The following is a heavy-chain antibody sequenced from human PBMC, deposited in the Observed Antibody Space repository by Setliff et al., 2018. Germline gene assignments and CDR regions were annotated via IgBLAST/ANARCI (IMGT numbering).Heavy chain of an antibody. CDR1: GYSFQRYG. CDR2: ISSYNGNA. D-gene: IGHD3-22*01. J-gene: IGHJ3*02. Sequence: ASVKVSCKVSGYSFQRYGINWLRQAPGQGLEWLGWISSYNGNAKYAQTVQDRIRVTTDTSTSTSYMELRSLRSDDTAVHFCARSSDSGYYHQRDAFDIWGQGTRVTVSS. V-gene: IGHV1-18*04. CDR3: ARSSDSGYYHQRDAFDI.